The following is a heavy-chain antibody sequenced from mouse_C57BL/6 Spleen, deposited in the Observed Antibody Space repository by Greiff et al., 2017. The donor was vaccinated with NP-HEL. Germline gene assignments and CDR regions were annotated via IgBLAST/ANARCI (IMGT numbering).Heavy chain of an antibody. CDR1: GFSLTSYG. CDR3: ARGAYGSSLYDY. J-gene: IGHJ2*01. D-gene: IGHD1-1*01. V-gene: IGHV2-2*01. CDR2: IWSGGST. Sequence: QVQLQQSGPGLVQPSQSLSITCTVSGFSLTSYGVHWVRQSPGKGLEWLGVIWSGGSTDYNAAFISRLSISKDNSKSQVFFKMNSLQADDTAIYYCARGAYGSSLYDYWGQGTTLTVSS.